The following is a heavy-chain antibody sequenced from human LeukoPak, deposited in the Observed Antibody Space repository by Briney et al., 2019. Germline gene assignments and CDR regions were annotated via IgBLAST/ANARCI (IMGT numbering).Heavy chain of an antibody. CDR2: ISSSGATI. J-gene: IGHJ5*02. Sequence: PGGSLRLSCAASGFAFSDYYMSWIRQAPGKGLEWVSYISSSGATIYYADSVKGRFSTSRDNAKNTLYLQMNSLRAEDTAVYYRARATITTRWFDPWGQGTLVTVSS. CDR1: GFAFSDYY. CDR3: ARATITTRWFDP. D-gene: IGHD4-11*01. V-gene: IGHV3-11*01.